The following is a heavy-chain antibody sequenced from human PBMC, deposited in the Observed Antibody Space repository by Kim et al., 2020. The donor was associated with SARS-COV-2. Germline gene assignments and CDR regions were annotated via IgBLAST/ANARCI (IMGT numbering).Heavy chain of an antibody. V-gene: IGHV1-2*06. CDR3: ARGGWFGELYFDY. Sequence: ASVKVSCKASGYTFTGYYMHWVRQAPGQGLEWMGRINPNSGGTNYAQKFQGRVTMTRDTSISTAYMELSRLRSDDTAVYYCARGGWFGELYFDYWGQGTLVTVSS. CDR1: GYTFTGYY. J-gene: IGHJ4*02. CDR2: INPNSGGT. D-gene: IGHD3-10*01.